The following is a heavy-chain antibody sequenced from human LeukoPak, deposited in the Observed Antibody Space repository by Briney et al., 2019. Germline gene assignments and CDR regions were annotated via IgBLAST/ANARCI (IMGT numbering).Heavy chain of an antibody. V-gene: IGHV1-18*01. CDR1: GYIFNKYG. CDR2: ISSDTGIT. CDR3: ARGPGIVGESSLIWYYYMDV. J-gene: IGHJ6*03. D-gene: IGHD1-26*01. Sequence: ASVKVSCKTSGYIFNKYGITWVRQAPGQGLEWMGWISSDTGITKYAQKIEDRVTMTTDTSASTAYMDLRSLRSDDTAVYYCARGPGIVGESSLIWYYYMDVWGNGTTVTVSS.